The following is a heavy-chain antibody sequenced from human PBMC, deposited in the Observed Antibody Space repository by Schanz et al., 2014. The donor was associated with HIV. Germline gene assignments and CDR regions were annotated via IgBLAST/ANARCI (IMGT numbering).Heavy chain of an antibody. D-gene: IGHD3-3*01. CDR2: NNPIFGTA. J-gene: IGHJ4*02. V-gene: IGHV1-69*01. CDR1: GITFNKLA. Sequence: QVQLVQSGAEVTKPGSSVKVSCKASGITFNKLAITWLRQAPGQGLEWLGVNNPIFGTATYNRTFQGRVTITADEPTMTVYLGLSGLKSDDTAIYFCAQSASVFEYWGQGTLVTVSS. CDR3: AQSASVFEY.